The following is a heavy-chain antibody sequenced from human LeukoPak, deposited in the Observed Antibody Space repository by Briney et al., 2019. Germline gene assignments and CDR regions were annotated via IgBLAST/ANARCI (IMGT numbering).Heavy chain of an antibody. CDR3: ARPSNGVNAFDI. CDR1: GFTFSTYW. D-gene: IGHD2-8*01. Sequence: PGGSLRLSCAASGFTFSTYWMHWVRQAPGKGLVWVSGINRDGSGTSYADSVKGRFTISRDNAKDTLYLQMNSLRAEDTAVYYCARPSNGVNAFDIWGQGTMVTVAS. J-gene: IGHJ3*02. V-gene: IGHV3-74*01. CDR2: INRDGSGT.